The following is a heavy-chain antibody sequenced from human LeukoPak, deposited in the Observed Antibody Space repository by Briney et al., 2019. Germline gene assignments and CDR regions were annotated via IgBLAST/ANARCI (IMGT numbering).Heavy chain of an antibody. V-gene: IGHV6-1*01. D-gene: IGHD2-21*02. CDR1: GDSVSSNSAV. Sequence: SQTLSLTCVISGDSVSSNSAVWNWIRQSPSRGVEWLGRTYYRSKWYNDYAVSVKSRITINPDTSKNQFSLQLNSVTPEDTAVYYCARDTGTAISTFDIWGQGTMVTVSS. CDR3: ARDTGTAISTFDI. J-gene: IGHJ3*02. CDR2: TYYRSKWYN.